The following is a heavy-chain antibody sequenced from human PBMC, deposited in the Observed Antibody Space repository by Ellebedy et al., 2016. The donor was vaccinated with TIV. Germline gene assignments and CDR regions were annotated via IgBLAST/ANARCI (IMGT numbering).Heavy chain of an antibody. Sequence: ASVKVSCKASGYTFNSYHIHWVRQAPGQGLQWMGVIDPSVGTTTYAQKFQERVTMTRDMSTSTVHMELSSLRSDDTSVYYCATYGSGTYASFDYWGQGTLVTVSS. D-gene: IGHD3-10*01. J-gene: IGHJ4*02. CDR1: GYTFNSYH. CDR3: ATYGSGTYASFDY. V-gene: IGHV1-46*02. CDR2: IDPSVGTT.